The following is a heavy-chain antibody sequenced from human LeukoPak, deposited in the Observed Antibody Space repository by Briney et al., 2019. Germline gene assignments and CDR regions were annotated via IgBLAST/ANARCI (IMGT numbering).Heavy chain of an antibody. D-gene: IGHD2-15*01. CDR3: ARAVVVAANTYFDY. J-gene: IGHJ4*02. CDR2: ISAYNGNT. V-gene: IGHV1-18*01. CDR1: GYTFTSYG. Sequence: GASVKVSCKASGYTFTSYGISWVRQAPGQGLECMGWISAYNGNTNYAQKLQGRVTMTTDTSTSTAYMELRSLRSDDTAVYYCARAVVVAANTYFDYWGQGTLVTVSS.